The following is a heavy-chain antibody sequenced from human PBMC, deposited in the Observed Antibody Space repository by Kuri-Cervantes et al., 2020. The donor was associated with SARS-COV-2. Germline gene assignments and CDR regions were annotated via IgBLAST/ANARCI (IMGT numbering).Heavy chain of an antibody. D-gene: IGHD3-16*01. J-gene: IGHJ6*02. CDR1: GYTFTSYY. CDR2: INPSGGST. CDR3: ATDQDLLGGFRLKKYYYYGMDV. Sequence: ASVKVSCKASGYTFTSYYMHWVRQAPGQGLEWMGIINPSGGSTSYAQKFQGRVTMTRNTSISTAYMELSSLRSEDTAVYYCATDQDLLGGFRLKKYYYYGMDVWGQGTTVTVSS. V-gene: IGHV1-46*01.